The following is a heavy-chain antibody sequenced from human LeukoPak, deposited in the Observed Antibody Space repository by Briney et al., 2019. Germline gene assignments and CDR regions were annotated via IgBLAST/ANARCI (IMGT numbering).Heavy chain of an antibody. CDR1: GFSFSDFG. D-gene: IGHD3-10*02. CDR3: AELGITMIGGV. CDR2: MSFDGSNK. Sequence: GGSLRLSCAASGFSFSDFGMHWVRQAPGKGLEWVAAMSFDGSNKYYADSVKGRFTIFRDNSKNTLYLQMNSLRAEDTAVYYCAELGITMIGGVWGKGTTVTISS. J-gene: IGHJ6*04. V-gene: IGHV3-33*08.